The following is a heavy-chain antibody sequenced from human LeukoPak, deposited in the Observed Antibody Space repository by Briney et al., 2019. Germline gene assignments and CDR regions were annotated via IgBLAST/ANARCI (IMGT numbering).Heavy chain of an antibody. CDR3: ARHVSRAISFDP. V-gene: IGHV4-39*01. CDR2: IYYSGST. CDR1: GGSISSSSYY. Sequence: PSETLSLTCTVSGGSISSSSYYWGWIRQPPGKGLEWIGSIYYSGSTYYNPSLKSRVTISVDTSKNQFSLKLSSVTAADTAVYYCARHVSRAISFDPWGQGTLVTVSS. D-gene: IGHD3-3*01. J-gene: IGHJ5*02.